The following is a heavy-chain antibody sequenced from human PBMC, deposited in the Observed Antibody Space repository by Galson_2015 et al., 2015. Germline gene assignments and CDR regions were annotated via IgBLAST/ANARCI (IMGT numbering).Heavy chain of an antibody. Sequence: SLRLSCAASGFTFSSYSMNWVRQALGKGLEWVSYISSSSSTVYYADSVKGRFTISRDNAKNSLYLQMNSLRDEDTAVYYCARELGSYSHALPFDYWGQGTLVTVSS. CDR1: GFTFSSYS. CDR2: ISSSSSTV. D-gene: IGHD1-26*01. CDR3: ARELGSYSHALPFDY. V-gene: IGHV3-48*02. J-gene: IGHJ4*02.